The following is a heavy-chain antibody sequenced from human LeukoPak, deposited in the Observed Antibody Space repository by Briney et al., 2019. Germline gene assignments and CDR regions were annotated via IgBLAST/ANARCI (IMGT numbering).Heavy chain of an antibody. CDR1: GFTFGSYW. V-gene: IGHV3-7*01. D-gene: IGHD1-7*01. Sequence: GGSLRLSCAASGFTFGSYWMSWVRQAPGKGLEWVANIKQDGSEKYYVDSVKGRFTISRDNAKNSLYLQMNSLRAEDTAVYYCAREYNWNFPGYFDYWGQGTLVTVSS. J-gene: IGHJ4*02. CDR3: AREYNWNFPGYFDY. CDR2: IKQDGSEK.